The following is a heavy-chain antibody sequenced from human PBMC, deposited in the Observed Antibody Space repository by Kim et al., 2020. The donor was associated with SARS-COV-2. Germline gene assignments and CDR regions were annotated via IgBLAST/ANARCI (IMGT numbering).Heavy chain of an antibody. Sequence: GGSLRLSCAASGFTFSSYGMHWVRQAPGKGLEWVAVIWYDGSNKYYADSVKGRFTISRDNSKNTLYLQMNSLRAEDTAVYYCAKDISIAVAGDLYYYYGMDVWGHGTPVTVSS. CDR1: GFTFSSYG. V-gene: IGHV3-33*06. D-gene: IGHD6-19*01. J-gene: IGHJ6*02. CDR3: AKDISIAVAGDLYYYYGMDV. CDR2: IWYDGSNK.